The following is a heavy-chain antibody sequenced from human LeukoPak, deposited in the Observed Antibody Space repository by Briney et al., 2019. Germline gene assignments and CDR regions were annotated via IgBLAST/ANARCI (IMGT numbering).Heavy chain of an antibody. J-gene: IGHJ3*02. CDR1: GFTFSRHA. CDR3: ARGRGDAFDI. Sequence: PGGSLRLSCAASGFTFSRHATHWVRQAPGKGLEWVAVISYDGSNKYYAESVKGRFTISRDNSKNTLYLQMNSLRAEDTAVYSCARGRGDAFDIWGQGTMVTVSS. D-gene: IGHD3-10*01. V-gene: IGHV3-30-3*01. CDR2: ISYDGSNK.